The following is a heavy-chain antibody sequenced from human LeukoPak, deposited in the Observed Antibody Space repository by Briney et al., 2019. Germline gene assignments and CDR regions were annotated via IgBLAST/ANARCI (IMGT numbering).Heavy chain of an antibody. CDR2: INPKSGGT. CDR3: ARSENIAVTGPDY. Sequence: APVKVSCKASGYTFIAYYIHWVRQAPGQGLEWMGWINPKSGGTNYAQKFQGRVTMTRDTSISTAYVELRRLRSDDTAVYYCARSENIAVTGPDYWGQGTLVTVSS. CDR1: GYTFIAYY. V-gene: IGHV1-2*02. J-gene: IGHJ4*02. D-gene: IGHD3-9*01.